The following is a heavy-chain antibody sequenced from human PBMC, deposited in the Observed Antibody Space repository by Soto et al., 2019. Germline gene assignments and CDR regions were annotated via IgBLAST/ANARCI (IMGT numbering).Heavy chain of an antibody. CDR2: MNPNSGNT. J-gene: IGHJ6*02. CDR1: GYTFTSYD. D-gene: IGHD6-19*01. Sequence: ASVKVSCKASGYTFTSYDINWVRQATGQGLEWMGWMNPNSGNTGYAQKFQGRVTMTRSTSISTAYMELSSLRSEDTAVYYCAREESSGWYRYYYYYYGMDVWGQGTTVTVSS. V-gene: IGHV1-8*01. CDR3: AREESSGWYRYYYYYYGMDV.